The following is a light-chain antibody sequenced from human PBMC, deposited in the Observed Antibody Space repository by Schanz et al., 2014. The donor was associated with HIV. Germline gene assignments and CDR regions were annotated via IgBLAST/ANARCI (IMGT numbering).Light chain of an antibody. V-gene: IGLV1-40*01. J-gene: IGLJ1*01. CDR2: GPN. CDR3: SLHMRRTTLDV. CDR1: TSNIGTGFH. Sequence: QSVLTQPPSVSGAPGQRVTISCTGGTSNIGTGFHVHWYQQVPGAAPKLVMLGPNRRPSGVPDRFSGSKSGNTASLTISGLRAEDEADYYCSLHMRRTTLDVFGTGTKLTVL.